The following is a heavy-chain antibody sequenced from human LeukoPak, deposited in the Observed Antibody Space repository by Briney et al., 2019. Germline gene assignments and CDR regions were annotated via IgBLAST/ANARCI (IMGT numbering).Heavy chain of an antibody. Sequence: SGGSLRLSCAASGFTFSSYAMHWVRQAPGKGLEYVSAISTNGGSTYYANSVKGRFTISRDNSKNTLYLQMGSVRAEDMAVYYCARWGSTSCYDYWGQGTLATVSS. CDR1: GFTFSSYA. J-gene: IGHJ4*02. CDR3: ARWGSTSCYDY. D-gene: IGHD2-2*01. V-gene: IGHV3-64*01. CDR2: ISTNGGST.